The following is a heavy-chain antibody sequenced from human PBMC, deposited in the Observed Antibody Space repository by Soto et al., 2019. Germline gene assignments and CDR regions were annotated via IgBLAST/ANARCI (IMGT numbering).Heavy chain of an antibody. D-gene: IGHD3-10*01. CDR2: ISGSGGST. CDR3: AKARITMVRGVIWYYYGMDV. V-gene: IGHV3-23*01. J-gene: IGHJ6*02. CDR1: GFTFSSYA. Sequence: GGSLRLSCAASGFTFSSYAMSWVRQAPGKGLEWVSAISGSGGSTYYADSVKGRFTISRDNSKNTLYLQMNSLRAEDTTVYYSAKARITMVRGVIWYYYGMDVWGQGTTVTVSS.